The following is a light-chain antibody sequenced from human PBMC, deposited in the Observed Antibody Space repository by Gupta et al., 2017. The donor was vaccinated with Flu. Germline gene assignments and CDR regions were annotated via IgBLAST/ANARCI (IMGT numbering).Light chain of an antibody. Sequence: EIVMTPSPASLSVSLGERAPLSCRASQSISSSLAWYQQKAGEAPRLLIYGASTRAAGVPARFIGSGSGTEFTLTITSMQYEDFAVYYCEQYNNWPPYSFGQGTKLEMK. CDR2: GAS. V-gene: IGKV3-15*01. CDR1: QSISSS. J-gene: IGKJ2*03. CDR3: EQYNNWPPYS.